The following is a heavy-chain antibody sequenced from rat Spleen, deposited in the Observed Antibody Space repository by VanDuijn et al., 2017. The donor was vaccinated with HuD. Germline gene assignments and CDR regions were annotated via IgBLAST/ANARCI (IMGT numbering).Heavy chain of an antibody. CDR1: GFTFSDYA. D-gene: IGHD1-1*01. J-gene: IGHJ3*01. CDR2: IIYDGSST. CDR3: ARLDYYSGDDNWFAY. V-gene: IGHV5-17*01. Sequence: EVQLVESGGGLVQPGRSLKLSCAASGFTFSDYAMAWVRQAPKKGLEWVATIIYDGSSTYYRDSVKGRFTISRDNAKSTLYLQMDSLRSEDTATYYCARLDYYSGDDNWFAYWGQGTLVTVSS.